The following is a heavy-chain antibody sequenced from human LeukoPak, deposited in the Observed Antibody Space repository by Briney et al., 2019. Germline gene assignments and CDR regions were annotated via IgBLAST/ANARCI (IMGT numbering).Heavy chain of an antibody. CDR2: INPNNGGT. D-gene: IGHD4-11*01. J-gene: IGHJ4*02. CDR1: GYTFTGYN. V-gene: IGHV1-2*02. CDR3: ARPLKDYTFDY. Sequence: GASVKVSCKASGYTFTGYNMHWLRQAPGQGLEWMGWINPNNGGTIYAQKFRGRVTMTRDTSISTAYMELSSLRSDDTAVYYCARPLKDYTFDYWGQGTLATVSS.